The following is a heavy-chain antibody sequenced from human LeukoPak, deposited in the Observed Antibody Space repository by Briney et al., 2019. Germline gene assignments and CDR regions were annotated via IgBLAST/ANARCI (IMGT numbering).Heavy chain of an antibody. Sequence: ASVKVSCKASGYTFTGYYMHWVRQAPGQGLEWTGWINPNSGCTNYAQKFQGRVTVTRDTSISTAYMELSRLRSDDTAVYYCARTALWFGESTHYFDYWGQGTLVTVSS. CDR2: INPNSGCT. D-gene: IGHD3-10*01. J-gene: IGHJ4*02. CDR3: ARTALWFGESTHYFDY. V-gene: IGHV1-2*02. CDR1: GYTFTGYY.